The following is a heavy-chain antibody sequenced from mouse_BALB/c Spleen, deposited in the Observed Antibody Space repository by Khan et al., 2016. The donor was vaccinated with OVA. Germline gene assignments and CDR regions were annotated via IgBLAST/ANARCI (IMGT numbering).Heavy chain of an antibody. CDR1: GYSFTSYY. D-gene: IGHD1-1*01. CDR2: IDPFNGGT. J-gene: IGHJ4*01. Sequence: VQLKQSGPELMKPGASVKISCKASGYSFTSYYIHWVKQSHGKSLEWIGYIDPFNGGTSYNQKFKGKATLTLDKSSSTAYLHLSSLTSEDSAVYFGARGGLELRAYAMDYWGQGTSVTVSS. CDR3: ARGGLELRAYAMDY. V-gene: IGHV1S135*01.